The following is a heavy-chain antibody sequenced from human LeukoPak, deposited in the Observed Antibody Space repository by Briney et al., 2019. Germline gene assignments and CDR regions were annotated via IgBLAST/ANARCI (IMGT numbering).Heavy chain of an antibody. Sequence: PSETLSLTCTVSDDSIGNYYWSWIRQSPGKGLEWIGYIYFSGSTNYNPSLKRRVTMSVVTSKNQFSLKLSSVTAADTAVYYCAREFSVWGQGTLVTVSS. CDR3: AREFSV. CDR2: IYFSGST. J-gene: IGHJ4*02. CDR1: DDSIGNYY. D-gene: IGHD3-10*01. V-gene: IGHV4-59*01.